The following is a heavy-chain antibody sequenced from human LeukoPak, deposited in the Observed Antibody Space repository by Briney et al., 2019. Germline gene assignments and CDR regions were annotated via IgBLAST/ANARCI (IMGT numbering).Heavy chain of an antibody. CDR3: ARDLWESVPAVMAWAH. D-gene: IGHD2-2*01. Sequence: TSETLSLTCTVSGGSITRYYWTWIRQPPGKGLEWVGHIYYDGNTNYNPSLKSRVTISVDTSKNQFTLKLNSVTAADTAVYFCARDLWESVPAVMAWAHWGQGTLVTVSS. V-gene: IGHV4-59*01. CDR1: GGSITRYY. CDR2: IYYDGNT. J-gene: IGHJ4*02.